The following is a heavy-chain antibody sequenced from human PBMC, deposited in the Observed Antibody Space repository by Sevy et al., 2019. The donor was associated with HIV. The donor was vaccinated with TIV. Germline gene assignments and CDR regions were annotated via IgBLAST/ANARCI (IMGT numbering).Heavy chain of an antibody. CDR3: AREGPRIAQFDY. CDR1: GGSVSSSSYY. V-gene: IGHV4-39*02. D-gene: IGHD6-13*01. J-gene: IGHJ4*02. Sequence: GSLRLSCTVSGGSVSSSSYYWGWIRQPPGKGLDWIGSIYYSGSTYYNPSLKSRVTISVDTSKNQFSLKVRSVTAADTAVYYCAREGPRIAQFDYWGQGALVTVSS. CDR2: IYYSGST.